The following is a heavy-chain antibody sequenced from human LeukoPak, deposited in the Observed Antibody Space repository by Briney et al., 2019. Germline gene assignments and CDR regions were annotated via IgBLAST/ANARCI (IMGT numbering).Heavy chain of an antibody. CDR3: ARDGAYYDSSGYYLDY. CDR1: GGSISSGGYY. Sequence: PSEILSLTCTVSGGSISSGGYYWSWIRQHPGKGLEWIGYIYYSGSTYYNPSLKSRVTISVDTSKNQFSLKLSSVTAADTAVYYCARDGAYYDSSGYYLDYWGQGTLVTVSS. J-gene: IGHJ4*02. V-gene: IGHV4-31*03. D-gene: IGHD3-22*01. CDR2: IYYSGST.